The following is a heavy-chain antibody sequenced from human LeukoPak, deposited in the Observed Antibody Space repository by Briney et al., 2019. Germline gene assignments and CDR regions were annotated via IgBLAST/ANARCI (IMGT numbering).Heavy chain of an antibody. D-gene: IGHD6-6*01. CDR3: ARREYSSSSFHFDS. CDR2: IYPADSDT. V-gene: IGHV5-51*01. J-gene: IGHJ4*02. Sequence: GESLKISCETSGYNFPIYWVGWVRQMPGKGPEWMGVIYPADSDTRYSPSFQGQVIISADKSTSTVYLQWNNLKASDTGIYYCARREYSSSSFHFDSWGQGTRVIVSS. CDR1: GYNFPIYW.